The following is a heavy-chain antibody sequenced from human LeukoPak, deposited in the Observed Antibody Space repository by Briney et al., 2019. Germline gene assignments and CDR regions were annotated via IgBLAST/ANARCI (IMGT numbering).Heavy chain of an antibody. CDR3: AREYPAAGIDN. D-gene: IGHD6-13*01. V-gene: IGHV3-33*01. J-gene: IGHJ4*02. CDR1: GFTFSSYG. Sequence: GRSLRLSCAASGFTFSSYGMHWVRQAPGKGLEWVAVIWYDGSNKYYADSVKGRFTISRDNSKNTLYLQMNSLRAEDTAVYYCAREYPAAGIDNWGQGTLVTVSS. CDR2: IWYDGSNK.